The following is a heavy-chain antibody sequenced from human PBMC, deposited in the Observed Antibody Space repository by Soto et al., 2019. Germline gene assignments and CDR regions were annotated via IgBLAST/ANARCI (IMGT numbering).Heavy chain of an antibody. CDR1: GFTFNNYD. J-gene: IGHJ4*02. CDR2: IRGGGDNT. D-gene: IGHD3-16*01. Sequence: EVQLLESGGGLVQPGGSLRLSCAASGFTFNNYDMSWVRQAPGKGLEWVSAIRGGGDNTYYADSVKGRFTISRDNSKNTMFLQMNSLRADDTAVYYCARDMRGAFDYWGQGNLVTVSS. V-gene: IGHV3-23*01. CDR3: ARDMRGAFDY.